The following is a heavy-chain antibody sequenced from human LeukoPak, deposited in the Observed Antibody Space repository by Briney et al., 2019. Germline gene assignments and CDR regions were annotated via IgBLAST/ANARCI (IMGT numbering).Heavy chain of an antibody. J-gene: IGHJ4*02. CDR1: GFTFSSYG. CDR3: ARATDTAMVSFDY. CDR2: ISYDGSNK. V-gene: IGHV3-30*03. D-gene: IGHD5-18*01. Sequence: GRSLRLSCAASGFTFSSYGMHWVRQAPGKGLEWVAVISYDGSNKYYADSVKGRFTISRDNSKNTLYLQMNSLRAEDTAVYYCARATDTAMVSFDYWGQGTLVTVSS.